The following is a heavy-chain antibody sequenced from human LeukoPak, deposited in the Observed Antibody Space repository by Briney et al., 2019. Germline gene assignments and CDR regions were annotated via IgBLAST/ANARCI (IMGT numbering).Heavy chain of an antibody. V-gene: IGHV3-30*04. CDR2: ISYDGSNK. CDR1: GFTFSSYA. D-gene: IGHD5-18*01. J-gene: IGHJ4*02. Sequence: GRSLRLSCAASGFTFSSYAMHWVRQAPGKGLEWVAVISYDGSNKYYADSVKGRFTISRDNSKNTLYPQMNSLRAEDTAVCYCARASDGTEDYWGQGTLVTVSS. CDR3: ARASDGTEDY.